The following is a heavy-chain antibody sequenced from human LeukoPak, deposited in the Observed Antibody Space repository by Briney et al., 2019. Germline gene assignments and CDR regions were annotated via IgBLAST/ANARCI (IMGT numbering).Heavy chain of an antibody. CDR3: ARGGFYCGGNCYVDY. V-gene: IGHV4-34*01. CDR1: GGSFSPYY. D-gene: IGHD2-21*02. CDR2: INHSGST. Sequence: SETLSLTCAVYGGSFSPYYWSWIRQPPGKGLEWIGEINHSGSTNYNPSLKSRVTISVDTSKNQFSLRLSSVTAADTAVYYCARGGFYCGGNCYVDYWGQGTLVTVSS. J-gene: IGHJ4*02.